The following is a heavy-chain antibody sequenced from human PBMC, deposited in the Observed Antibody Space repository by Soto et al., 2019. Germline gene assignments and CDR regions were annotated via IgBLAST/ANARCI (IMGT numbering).Heavy chain of an antibody. CDR2: IWYDGSNK. CDR3: ATLSDSIGSPQDG. J-gene: IGHJ4*02. CDR1: GFTFSSYG. Sequence: QVQLVESGGGVVQPGRSLRLSCAASGFTFSSYGMHWVRQAPGKGLEWVAVIWYDGSNKYYADSVKGRFTISRDNSKNTLYLQMNSLRAEDTAVYYCATLSDSIGSPQDGWGQGTLVTVSS. V-gene: IGHV3-33*01. D-gene: IGHD6-19*01.